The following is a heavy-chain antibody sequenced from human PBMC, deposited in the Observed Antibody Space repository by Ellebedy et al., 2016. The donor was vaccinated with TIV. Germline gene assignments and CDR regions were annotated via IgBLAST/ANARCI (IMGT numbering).Heavy chain of an antibody. D-gene: IGHD4-17*01. Sequence: GESLKISCKGSGYSFTSYWISWVRQMPGKGLEWMGRIHPSDSDTDYRPSFRGHVTMSVDKSISFAFLQWSSLQASDTAMYYCARRGDSDFDSWGQGTVVTVSS. J-gene: IGHJ4*02. CDR3: ARRGDSDFDS. V-gene: IGHV5-10-1*01. CDR2: IHPSDSDT. CDR1: GYSFTSYW.